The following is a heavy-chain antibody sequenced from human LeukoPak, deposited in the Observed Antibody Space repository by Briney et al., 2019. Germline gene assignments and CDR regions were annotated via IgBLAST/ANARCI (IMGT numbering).Heavy chain of an antibody. CDR2: ITTNGGST. J-gene: IGHJ4*02. CDR1: GFTFSRYS. CDR3: ARDTSRGFQYYFDY. V-gene: IGHV3-64*04. Sequence: GGSLRLSCSASGFTFSRYSMYWVRQAPGKGLEYVSAITTNGGSTYYADSVKGRFTISRDNSKNALYLQMNSLRAEDTAVYYCARDTSRGFQYYFDYWGQGTLVTVSS. D-gene: IGHD4-11*01.